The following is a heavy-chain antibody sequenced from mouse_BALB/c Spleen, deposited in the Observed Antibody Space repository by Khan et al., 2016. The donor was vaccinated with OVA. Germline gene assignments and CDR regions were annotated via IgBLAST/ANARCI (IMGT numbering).Heavy chain of an antibody. Sequence: QVQLKESGAELMKPGASVKISCKTPGYTFSNYWIEWIKQRPGHGLEWIGEILPGRGNINYNEKFKGKATFTADTSSNIAYMQLNRLTSEDSAVYSCASGAGTTYGMDYWGQGTTVTVSS. CDR3: ASGAGTTYGMDY. D-gene: IGHD2-14*01. CDR2: ILPGRGNI. J-gene: IGHJ4*01. V-gene: IGHV1-9*01. CDR1: GYTFSNYW.